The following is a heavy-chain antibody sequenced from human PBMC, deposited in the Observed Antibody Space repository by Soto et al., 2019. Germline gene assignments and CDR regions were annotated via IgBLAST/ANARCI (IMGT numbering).Heavy chain of an antibody. CDR3: ASGSITGTTFAFDI. Sequence: PGQVLEWMGIINPSGGSTSYAQKFQGRVTMTRDTSTSTVYMELSSLRSEDTAVYYCASGSITGTTFAFDIWGQGTMVT. CDR2: INPSGGST. J-gene: IGHJ3*02. D-gene: IGHD1-20*01. V-gene: IGHV1-46*01.